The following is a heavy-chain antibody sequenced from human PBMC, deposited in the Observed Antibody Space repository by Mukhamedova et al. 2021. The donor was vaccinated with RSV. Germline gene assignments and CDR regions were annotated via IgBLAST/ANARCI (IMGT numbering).Heavy chain of an antibody. CDR3: AKDVYDSSGYYYPTDAFDI. J-gene: IGHJ3*02. V-gene: IGHV3-NL1*01. D-gene: IGHD3-22*01. CDR2: SSGINA. Sequence: SSGINAEYMGSVKGRFTISRDNSKNTLYLQMNSLRAEDTAMYYCAKDVYDSSGYYYPTDAFDIWGQGTMVTVSS.